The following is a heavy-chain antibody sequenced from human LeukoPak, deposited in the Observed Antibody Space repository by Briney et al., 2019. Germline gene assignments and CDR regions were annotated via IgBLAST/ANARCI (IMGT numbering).Heavy chain of an antibody. Sequence: GGSLRLSCAASGFXFSNYWIHWVRQAPGKGLVWVSRINSDGSSTDYADSVKGRFTISRDNAKNTLYLQMNSLRAGDTAVYYCARDGFCSAGRCYGMDVWGQGTAVTVSS. CDR3: ARDGFCSAGRCYGMDV. J-gene: IGHJ6*02. D-gene: IGHD2-15*01. CDR2: INSDGSST. CDR1: GFXFSNYW. V-gene: IGHV3-74*01.